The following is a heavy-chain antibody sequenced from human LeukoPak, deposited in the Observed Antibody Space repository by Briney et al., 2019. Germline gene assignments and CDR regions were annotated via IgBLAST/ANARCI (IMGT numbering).Heavy chain of an antibody. Sequence: GGSLRLSCAASGFTFDDYGMSWVRQAPGKGLEWVSGINWNGGSTGYADSVKGRFTISRDNSKNTLYLQMNSLRAEDTAVYYCAKPASGTYYMFDYWGQGTLVTVSS. V-gene: IGHV3-20*04. D-gene: IGHD1-26*01. CDR2: INWNGGST. CDR1: GFTFDDYG. J-gene: IGHJ4*02. CDR3: AKPASGTYYMFDY.